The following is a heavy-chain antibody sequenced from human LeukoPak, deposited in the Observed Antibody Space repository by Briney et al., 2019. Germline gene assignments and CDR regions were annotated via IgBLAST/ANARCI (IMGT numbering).Heavy chain of an antibody. Sequence: PGGSLRLSCAAPGFTFSNYGMHWVRQAPGKGLEWVSAISGSGGSTYYADSVKGRFTISRDNSKNTLYLQMNSLRAEDTAVYYCAKFSRYSGSYYWGQGTLVTVSS. V-gene: IGHV3-23*01. CDR2: ISGSGGST. D-gene: IGHD1-26*01. CDR1: GFTFSNYG. CDR3: AKFSRYSGSYY. J-gene: IGHJ4*02.